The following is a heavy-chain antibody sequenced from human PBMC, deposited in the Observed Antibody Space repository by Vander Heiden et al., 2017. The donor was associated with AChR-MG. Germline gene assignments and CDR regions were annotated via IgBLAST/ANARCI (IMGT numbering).Heavy chain of an antibody. Sequence: EVQLLESGGGLVQPGGSLRLSCAASGFPFSSYAMSWVRQAPGKGLEWVSAISGSGGSTYYADSVKGRFTISRDNSKNTLYLQMNSLRAEDTAVYYCAKEGLRYFDWLSYYFDYWGQGTLVTVSS. CDR1: GFPFSSYA. CDR3: AKEGLRYFDWLSYYFDY. D-gene: IGHD3-9*01. V-gene: IGHV3-23*01. CDR2: ISGSGGST. J-gene: IGHJ4*02.